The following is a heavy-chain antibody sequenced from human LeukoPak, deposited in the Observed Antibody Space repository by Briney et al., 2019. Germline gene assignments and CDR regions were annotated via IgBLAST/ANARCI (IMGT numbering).Heavy chain of an antibody. J-gene: IGHJ4*02. V-gene: IGHV4-39*07. CDR1: GDSVSRSDSY. CDR3: ARECDNFDRYFDS. CDR2: ISTGGTT. Sequence: KPSETLSLTCSVSGDSVSRSDSYWDWIRQPPGKVLEWIGRISTGGTTDYNPSLRSRVTISLDTSKSQFSLKLSSVTAADTAVYYCARECDNFDRYFDSWDQGALVTVSS. D-gene: IGHD3-9*01.